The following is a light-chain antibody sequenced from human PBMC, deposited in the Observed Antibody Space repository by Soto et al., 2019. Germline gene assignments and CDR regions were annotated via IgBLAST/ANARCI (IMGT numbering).Light chain of an antibody. Sequence: QPVLTQPPSASASLGASVTLTCTPSSGYSNYKVDWYQQRPGKGPRFVMRVGTGGIVGSKGDGIPDRFSVLGSGLNRYLTINNIQEEDESDYYCGADHGGGSNFVYVFGTGTKVTVL. V-gene: IGLV9-49*01. CDR3: GADHGGGSNFVYV. CDR2: VGTGGIVG. J-gene: IGLJ1*01. CDR1: SGYSNYK.